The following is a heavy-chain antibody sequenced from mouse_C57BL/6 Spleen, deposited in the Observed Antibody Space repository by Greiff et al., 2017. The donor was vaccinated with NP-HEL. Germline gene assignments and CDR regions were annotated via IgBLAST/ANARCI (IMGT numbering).Heavy chain of an antibody. V-gene: IGHV1-64*01. Sequence: VQLQQPGAELVKPGASVKLSCKASGYTFTSYWMHWVKQRPGQGLEWIGMIHPNSGSTNYNEKFKSKATLTVDKSSSTAYMQLSSLTSEDSAVYYCASPTAQATFFDYWGQGTTLTVSS. D-gene: IGHD3-2*02. CDR2: IHPNSGST. J-gene: IGHJ2*01. CDR1: GYTFTSYW. CDR3: ASPTAQATFFDY.